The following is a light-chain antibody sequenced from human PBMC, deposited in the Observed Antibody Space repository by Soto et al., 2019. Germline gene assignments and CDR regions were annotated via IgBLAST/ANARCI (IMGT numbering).Light chain of an antibody. CDR1: HSLLHSDGKAY. CDR2: EGS. CDR3: MQRIDLPWT. V-gene: IGKV2D-29*02. Sequence: DFVMPQTPLSLSVTPGQPASSYCKSSHSLLHSDGKAYLSWYLQKPGQSPQLVIFEGSNRFSGVPDRFSGSGSGTEFTLKISLVEAEDVGIYYCMQRIDLPWTFGQGTKVEIK. J-gene: IGKJ1*01.